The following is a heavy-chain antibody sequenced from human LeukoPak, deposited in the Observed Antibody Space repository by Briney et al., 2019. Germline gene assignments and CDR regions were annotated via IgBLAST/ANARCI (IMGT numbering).Heavy chain of an antibody. CDR3: AREGLGAAAGTFDY. D-gene: IGHD6-13*01. V-gene: IGHV3-23*01. J-gene: IGHJ4*02. Sequence: RRSLRLSCAVSGFSFSSYAMSWVRHAPGKGLAWVSIISGSGDNTDYADSVKGRFTISRDNSKHTLSLQMNSLRVEDTAVYYCAREGLGAAAGTFDYWGQGTLVTVSS. CDR2: ISGSGDNT. CDR1: GFSFSSYA.